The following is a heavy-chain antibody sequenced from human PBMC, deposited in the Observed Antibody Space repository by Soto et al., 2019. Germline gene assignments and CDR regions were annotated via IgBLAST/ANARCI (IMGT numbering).Heavy chain of an antibody. Sequence: GASVKVSCKASGYSFTNYHIHWVRQAPGQGLEWLGRINPKSGGTSTAQKFQGWVTMTTDTSISTASMELTRLTSDDTAIYYCARGDSTDCSNGVCSFFYNHDMDVWGQGTTVTVSS. V-gene: IGHV1-2*04. CDR2: INPKSGGT. J-gene: IGHJ6*02. CDR3: ARGDSTDCSNGVCSFFYNHDMDV. D-gene: IGHD2-8*01. CDR1: GYSFTNYH.